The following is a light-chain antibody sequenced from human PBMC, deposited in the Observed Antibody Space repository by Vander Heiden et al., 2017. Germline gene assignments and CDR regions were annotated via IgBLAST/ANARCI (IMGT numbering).Light chain of an antibody. CDR1: QVGSGY. CDR2: DAS. Sequence: DIVLKQSPATLSLSPEEGATLSCAGSQVGSGYLAWYQQKPGQAPRLLIYDASNRATGIPARFSGSGSGTDFTLTISSLEPEDFAVYYCQQSGNSPLTFGGGTKVEIK. J-gene: IGKJ4*01. V-gene: IGKV3-11*01. CDR3: QQSGNSPLT.